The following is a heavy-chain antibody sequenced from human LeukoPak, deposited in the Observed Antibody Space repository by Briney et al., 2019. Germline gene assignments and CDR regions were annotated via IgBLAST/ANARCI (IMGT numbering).Heavy chain of an antibody. CDR2: ISVSSSDI. CDR1: GFTFNTYN. J-gene: IGHJ4*02. V-gene: IGHV3-21*01. CDR3: ATRLSRGYFDY. Sequence: GGSLRLSCAASGFTFNTYNMNWVRQAPGKGLEWVSSISVSSSDIYYADSVKDRFTISRDNAKNSLYLQMRSLRAEDTDVYYCATRLSRGYFDYWGQGTLVTVSS.